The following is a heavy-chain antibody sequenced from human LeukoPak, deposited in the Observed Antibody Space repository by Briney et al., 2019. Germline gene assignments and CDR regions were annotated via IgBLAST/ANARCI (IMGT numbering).Heavy chain of an antibody. J-gene: IGHJ4*02. CDR3: AKASVGGKYSSSPPGNY. D-gene: IGHD6-6*01. CDR1: GFTFSSYA. V-gene: IGHV3-23*01. Sequence: PGGSLRLSCAASGFTFSSYAMSWVRQAPGKGLEWVSAISGSGGSTYYADSVKGRSTISRDNSKNTLYLQMNSLRAEDTAVYYCAKASVGGKYSSSPPGNYWGQGTLVTVSS. CDR2: ISGSGGST.